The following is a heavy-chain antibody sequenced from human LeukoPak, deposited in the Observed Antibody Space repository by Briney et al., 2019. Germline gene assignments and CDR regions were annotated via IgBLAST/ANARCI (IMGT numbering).Heavy chain of an antibody. D-gene: IGHD1-26*01. CDR3: ARRGGSYWYLDL. V-gene: IGHV4-39*07. Sequence: SETLSLTCTVSGGSISSSSYYWGWIRQPPGKGLEWVGSIYYSGSTYYNPSLKSRVTISVDTSKNQFSLNVNSVTAADTAVYYCARRGGSYWYLDLWGRGTLVTVSS. J-gene: IGHJ2*01. CDR2: IYYSGST. CDR1: GGSISSSSYY.